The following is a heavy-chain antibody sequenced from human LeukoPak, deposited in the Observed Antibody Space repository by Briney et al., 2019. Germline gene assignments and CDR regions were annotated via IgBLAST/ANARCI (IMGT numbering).Heavy chain of an antibody. J-gene: IGHJ4*02. CDR2: NNHSGST. CDR3: AREGSSSH. Sequence: PSETLSLTCAVYGGSFSGYYWSWIRQPPGKGLEWIGENNHSGSTNYNPSLKSRVTISVDTSKNQFSLKLSSVTAADTAVYYCAREGSSSHWGQGTLVTVSS. V-gene: IGHV4-34*01. D-gene: IGHD6-6*01. CDR1: GGSFSGYY.